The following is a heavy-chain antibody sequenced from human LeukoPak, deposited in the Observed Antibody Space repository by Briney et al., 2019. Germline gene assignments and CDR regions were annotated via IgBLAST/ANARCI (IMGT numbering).Heavy chain of an antibody. J-gene: IGHJ4*02. CDR2: IYYSGST. D-gene: IGHD7-27*01. CDR1: GGSISSSSYY. Sequence: PSETLSLTCTVSGGSISSSSYYWGWIRQPPGKGLEWIGSIYYSGSTYYNPSLKSRVAISVDTSKNQFSLKLSSVTAADTAVYYCARGINWAPYYFDYWGQGTLVTVSS. CDR3: ARGINWAPYYFDY. V-gene: IGHV4-39*01.